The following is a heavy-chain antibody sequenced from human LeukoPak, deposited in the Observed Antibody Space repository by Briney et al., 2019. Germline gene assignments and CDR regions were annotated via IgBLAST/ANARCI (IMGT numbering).Heavy chain of an antibody. D-gene: IGHD1-26*01. Sequence: ASVKVSCKASGYTFTGYYIHWVRQAPGRGLEWMGWINPNSGGTNYAQKFQGRVTMTRDTSISTAYVELSRLRSDDTAVYYCVRGQWELLSFFDYWGQGTLVTVSS. CDR2: INPNSGGT. V-gene: IGHV1-2*02. CDR3: VRGQWELLSFFDY. J-gene: IGHJ4*02. CDR1: GYTFTGYY.